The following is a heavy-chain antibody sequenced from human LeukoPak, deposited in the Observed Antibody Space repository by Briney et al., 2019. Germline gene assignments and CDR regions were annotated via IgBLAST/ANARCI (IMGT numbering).Heavy chain of an antibody. CDR2: ISWNSGSI. Sequence: PGGSLRLSCEASGFTFDDYAMHWVRQAPGKGLEWVSGISWNSGSIGYADSVKGRFTISRDNAKNSLYLQMNSLRAEDMALYYCAKGYCSGGSCCLDYWGQGTLVTVYS. V-gene: IGHV3-9*03. D-gene: IGHD2-15*01. J-gene: IGHJ4*02. CDR1: GFTFDDYA. CDR3: AKGYCSGGSCCLDY.